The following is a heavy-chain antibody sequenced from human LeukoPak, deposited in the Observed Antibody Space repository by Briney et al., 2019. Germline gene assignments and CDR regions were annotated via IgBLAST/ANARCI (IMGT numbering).Heavy chain of an antibody. Sequence: ASVKVSCKPSGYTFTGYYIQWVRQAPGQGLEWMGWINPHSGGTNYAPKFQGRVSMTRDTSISTAYMELSRLRSDDTAVYYCARGAVAATFYYYMDVWGKGTTVTVSS. V-gene: IGHV1-2*02. CDR1: GYTFTGYY. D-gene: IGHD2-15*01. CDR2: INPHSGGT. J-gene: IGHJ6*03. CDR3: ARGAVAATFYYYMDV.